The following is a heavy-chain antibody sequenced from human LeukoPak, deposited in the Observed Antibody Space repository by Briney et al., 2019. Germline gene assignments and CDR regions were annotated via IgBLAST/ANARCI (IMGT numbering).Heavy chain of an antibody. J-gene: IGHJ4*02. Sequence: SETLSLTCAVYGGSFSSYYWSWIRQPPGKGLEWIGYIYYSGSTNYNPSLKSRVTISVDTSKNQFSLKLSSVTAADTAVYYCARSRGYYDSSGYYAYWGQGTLVTVSS. CDR2: IYYSGST. D-gene: IGHD3-22*01. V-gene: IGHV4-59*01. CDR3: ARSRGYYDSSGYYAY. CDR1: GGSFSSYY.